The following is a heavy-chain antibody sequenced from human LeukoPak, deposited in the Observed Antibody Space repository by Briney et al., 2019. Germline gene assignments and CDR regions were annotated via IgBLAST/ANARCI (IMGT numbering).Heavy chain of an antibody. J-gene: IGHJ4*02. CDR1: GYTFLNYD. V-gene: IGHV1-18*01. D-gene: IGHD3-10*01. CDR2: ISAHNQNT. CDR3: ARVADYGSGSHLFDH. Sequence: ASVKVSCKASGYTFLNYDFTWVRQAPGQGLEWMGWISAHNQNTKYARRSQGRVTMTADTSTTTAYMELRSLRSDDTAVYYCARVADYGSGSHLFDHWGQGTLVAVSS.